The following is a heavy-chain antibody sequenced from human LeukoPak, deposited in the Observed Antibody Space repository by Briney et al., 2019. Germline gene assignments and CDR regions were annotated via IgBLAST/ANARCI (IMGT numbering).Heavy chain of an antibody. CDR3: ARASGFGELSDAFDI. Sequence: SETLSLTCTVSGGSISSYYWSWIRQPAGKGLEWIGRIYTSGSTNYNPSLRSRVTMSVDTSKNQFSLKLSSVTAADTAVYYCARASGFGELSDAFDIWGQGTMVTVSS. D-gene: IGHD3-10*01. J-gene: IGHJ3*02. CDR2: IYTSGST. CDR1: GGSISSYY. V-gene: IGHV4-4*07.